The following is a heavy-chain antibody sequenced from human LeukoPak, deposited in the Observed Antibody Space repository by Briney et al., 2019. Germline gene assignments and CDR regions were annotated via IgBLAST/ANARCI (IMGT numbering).Heavy chain of an antibody. D-gene: IGHD6-13*01. J-gene: IGHJ6*03. CDR1: GYTITGYY. CDR2: INPSGGST. Sequence: ASVKVSCKASGYTITGYYMHWVRQAPGQGLEWMGIINPSGGSTSYAQKFQGRVTMTRDMSTSTVYMELSSLRSEDTAVYYCASNPTLNSSPSYYYYYMDVWGKGTTVTVSS. V-gene: IGHV1-46*01. CDR3: ASNPTLNSSPSYYYYYMDV.